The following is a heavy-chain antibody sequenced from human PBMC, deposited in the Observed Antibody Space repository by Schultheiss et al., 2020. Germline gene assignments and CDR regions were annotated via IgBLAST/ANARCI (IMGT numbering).Heavy chain of an antibody. J-gene: IGHJ6*03. Sequence: GESLKISCKGSGYSFTSYWISWVRQMPGKGLEWMGRIDPSDSYTNYSPSFQGHVTISADKSISTAYLQWSSLKASDSAMYYCARHWVVPAATTYYYYYYMDVWGKGTTVTVSS. CDR2: IDPSDSYT. CDR3: ARHWVVPAATTYYYYYYMDV. V-gene: IGHV5-10-1*01. CDR1: GYSFTSYW. D-gene: IGHD2-2*01.